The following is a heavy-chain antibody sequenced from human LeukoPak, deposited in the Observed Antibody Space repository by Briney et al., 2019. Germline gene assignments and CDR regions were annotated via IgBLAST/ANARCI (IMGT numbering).Heavy chain of an antibody. CDR3: ARVGCGGDCYSEATFDY. CDR1: GFTFSSYS. V-gene: IGHV3-21*01. D-gene: IGHD2-21*01. J-gene: IGHJ4*02. CDR2: ISSSSSYI. Sequence: PGGSLRLSCAASGFTFSSYSMNWVRQAPGKGLECVSSISSSSSYIYYADSVKGRFTISRDNAKNSLYLQMNSLRAEDTAVYYCARVGCGGDCYSEATFDYWGQGTLVTVSS.